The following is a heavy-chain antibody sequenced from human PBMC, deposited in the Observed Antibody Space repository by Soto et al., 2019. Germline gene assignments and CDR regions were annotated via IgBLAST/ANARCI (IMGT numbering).Heavy chain of an antibody. CDR3: ARKGRKGGMADAFDI. D-gene: IGHD1-26*01. J-gene: IGHJ3*02. Sequence: QVQLQQWGAGLLKPSETLSLTCAVYGGSFSDYYWSWIRQPPGKGPEWIGEINHSGGTNYNPSLKSRVTISVDTSKNQFSLKLSSVTAADTAVYYCARKGRKGGMADAFDIWGQGTMVTVSS. V-gene: IGHV4-34*01. CDR1: GGSFSDYY. CDR2: INHSGGT.